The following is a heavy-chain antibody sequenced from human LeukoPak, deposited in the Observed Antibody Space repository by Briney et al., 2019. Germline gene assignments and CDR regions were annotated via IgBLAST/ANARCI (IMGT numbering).Heavy chain of an antibody. CDR1: GGSFSGYY. CDR3: ARVSPPYNWFDP. Sequence: PLETLSLTCAVYGGSFSGYYWSWIRQPPGKGLEWIGEINHSGSTNYNPSLKSRVTISVDTSKNQFSLKLSSVTAADTAVYYCARVSPPYNWFDPWGQGTLVTVSS. J-gene: IGHJ5*02. CDR2: INHSGST. V-gene: IGHV4-34*01.